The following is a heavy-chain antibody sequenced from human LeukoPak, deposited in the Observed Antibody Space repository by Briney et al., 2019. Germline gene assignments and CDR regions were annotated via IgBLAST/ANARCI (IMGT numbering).Heavy chain of an antibody. J-gene: IGHJ4*02. CDR3: ARGGYCRSGNCFVLAAEFDY. D-gene: IGHD2-15*01. CDR2: INPNSGGT. Sequence: ASVNVSCKVSGYTFTGYYMHWVRQAPGQGLGWMGWINPNSGGTDYAQKFQGRVTMTRDTSISTAYMELKWLGSDDTAVYYCARGGYCRSGNCFVLAAEFDYWGQGTLVTVSS. V-gene: IGHV1-2*02. CDR1: GYTFTGYY.